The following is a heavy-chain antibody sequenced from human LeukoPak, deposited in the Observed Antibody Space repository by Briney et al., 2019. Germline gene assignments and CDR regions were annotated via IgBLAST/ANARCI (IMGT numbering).Heavy chain of an antibody. CDR3: AREWGRGYSYDH. CDR2: IDSDGSST. Sequence: QPGGSQRLSCAASGFTFSSYWMHWVRQVPGKGLVWVSRIDSDGSSTNYADSVKGRFTVSRDNAKNTLYLQMNSLRAEDTAVYYCAREWGRGYSYDHWGQGTPVIVSS. J-gene: IGHJ4*02. V-gene: IGHV3-74*01. CDR1: GFTFSSYW. D-gene: IGHD5-18*01.